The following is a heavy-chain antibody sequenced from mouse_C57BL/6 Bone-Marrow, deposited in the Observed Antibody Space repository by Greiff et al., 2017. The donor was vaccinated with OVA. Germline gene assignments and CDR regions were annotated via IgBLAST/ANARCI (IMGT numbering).Heavy chain of an antibody. D-gene: IGHD1-1*01. CDR1: GYSITSGYY. CDR3: ARDSYGSSSYYFDY. J-gene: IGHJ2*01. CDR2: ISYDGSN. Sequence: EVQLQESGPGLVKPSQSLSLTCSVTGYSITSGYYWNWIRQFPGNKLEWMGYISYDGSNNYNPSLKNRISITRDTSKNQFFLTLNSVTTEDTATYYCARDSYGSSSYYFDYWGQGTTLTVSS. V-gene: IGHV3-6*01.